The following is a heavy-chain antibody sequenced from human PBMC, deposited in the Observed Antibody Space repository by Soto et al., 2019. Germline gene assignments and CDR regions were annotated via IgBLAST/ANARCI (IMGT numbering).Heavy chain of an antibody. J-gene: IGHJ4*02. D-gene: IGHD3-10*01. CDR2: ISSSSSYI. CDR1: GFTFSSYS. CDR3: ANYGSGSYYKGY. V-gene: IGHV3-21*01. Sequence: GGSLRLSCAASGFTFSSYSMNWVRQAPGKGLEWVSSISSSSSYIYYADSVKGRFTISRDNAKNSLYLQMNSLRAEDTAVYYCANYGSGSYYKGYWGQGTLVTVSS.